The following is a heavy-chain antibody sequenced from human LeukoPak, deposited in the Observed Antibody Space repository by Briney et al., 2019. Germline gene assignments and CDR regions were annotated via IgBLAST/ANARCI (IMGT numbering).Heavy chain of an antibody. CDR2: ISVSGGRT. CDR3: AKRGPGYDKSTYPPHYFDY. Sequence: QSGGSLRLSCAASGFTFNIYAMNWVRQAPGKGLEGVSGISVSGGRTDYADSVKGRFTISRDNSKNTLYLQMNSLRAEDTAVYYCAKRGPGYDKSTYPPHYFDYWGQGTLVTVSS. J-gene: IGHJ4*02. D-gene: IGHD3-22*01. CDR1: GFTFNIYA. V-gene: IGHV3-23*01.